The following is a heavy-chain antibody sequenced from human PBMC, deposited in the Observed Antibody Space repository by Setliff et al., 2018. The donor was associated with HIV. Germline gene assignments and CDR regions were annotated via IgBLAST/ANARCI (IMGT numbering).Heavy chain of an antibody. J-gene: IGHJ4*02. CDR1: GFTFSNYA. V-gene: IGHV3-23*01. D-gene: IGHD3-3*01. Sequence: PGGSLRLSCAASGFTFSNYAMSWVRQAPGEGLEWVSAILSTGERTFYAGSVKGRFTISRDNSKNTVYLQMNSLRAEDTAEYYCAKDRITRYYNFWSGPNFDYWGQGTLVTVSS. CDR2: ILSTGERT. CDR3: AKDRITRYYNFWSGPNFDY.